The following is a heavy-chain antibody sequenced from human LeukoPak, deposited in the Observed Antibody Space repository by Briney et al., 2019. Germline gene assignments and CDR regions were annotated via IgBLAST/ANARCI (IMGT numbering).Heavy chain of an antibody. J-gene: IGHJ4*02. CDR3: ARHPIVLPYQEYYFDY. V-gene: IGHV4-34*01. CDR1: GGSFSGYY. D-gene: IGHD2-8*01. CDR2: INHSGST. Sequence: SETLSLTCAVYGGSFSGYYWSWIRQPPGKGLEWIGEINHSGSTNYNPSLKSRVTISVDTSKNQFSLKLSSVAAADTAVYYCARHPIVLPYQEYYFDYWGQGTLVTVSS.